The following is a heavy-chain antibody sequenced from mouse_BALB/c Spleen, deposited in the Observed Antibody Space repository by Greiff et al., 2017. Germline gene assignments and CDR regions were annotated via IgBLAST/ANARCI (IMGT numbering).Heavy chain of an antibody. Sequence: EVQLVESGGGLVQPGGSRKLSCAASGFTFSSFGMHWVRQAPEKGLEWVAYISSGSSTSYYADTVKGRFTISRDNPKNTLFLQMTSLRSEDTAMYYCARSDGSSPWYFDYWGQGTTLTVSS. CDR3: ARSDGSSPWYFDY. J-gene: IGHJ2*01. CDR1: GFTFSSFG. V-gene: IGHV5-17*02. CDR2: ISSGSSTS. D-gene: IGHD1-1*01.